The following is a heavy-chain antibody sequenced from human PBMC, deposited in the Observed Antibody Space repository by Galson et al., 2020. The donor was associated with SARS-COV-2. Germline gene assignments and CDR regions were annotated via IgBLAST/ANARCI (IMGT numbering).Heavy chain of an antibody. V-gene: IGHV4-34*01. J-gene: IGHJ6*03. CDR1: GGSFSGYY. CDR2: INHSGST. CDR3: ARVYYDFWSGYYSVVYYYYMDV. Sequence: SETLSLTCAVYGGSFSGYYWSWIRQPPGKGLEWIGEINHSGSTNYNPSLKSRVTISVDTSKNQFSLKLSSVTAADTAVYYCARVYYDFWSGYYSVVYYYYMDVWGKGTTVTVSS. D-gene: IGHD3-3*01.